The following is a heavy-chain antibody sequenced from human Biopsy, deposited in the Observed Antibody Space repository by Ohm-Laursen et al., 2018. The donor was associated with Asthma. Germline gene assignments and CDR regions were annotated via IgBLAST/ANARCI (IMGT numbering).Heavy chain of an antibody. CDR1: GASIKTDDHY. CDR2: IHYGGST. D-gene: IGHD6-19*01. J-gene: IGHJ5*02. V-gene: IGHV4-30-4*01. Sequence: PSETLSLTCTVSGASIKTDDHYWSWLRQPPGKGLEWFGFIHYGGSTSYNPSLKGGVTISVDTSKNQFSLKLSSVTAADAAVYYCARAPVAASSNWFDPWGQGTLVTVSS. CDR3: ARAPVAASSNWFDP.